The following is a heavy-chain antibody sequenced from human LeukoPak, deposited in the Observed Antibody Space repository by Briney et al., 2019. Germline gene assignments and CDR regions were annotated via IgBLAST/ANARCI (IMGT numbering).Heavy chain of an antibody. CDR3: ARGRVSSSTWYSTYYNYFYMDV. CDR1: GGTFSGYY. V-gene: IGHV4-59*01. D-gene: IGHD1-1*01. CDR2: VDHTGST. J-gene: IGHJ6*03. Sequence: PSETLSLTCAVYGGTFSGYYWTWIRQPPGKGLEWIGYVDHTGSTNFNPSLNGRVSISRDTTKNLFSLRLRSVTAADTAVYFCARGRVSSSTWYSTYYNYFYMDVWGKGTTVTVSS.